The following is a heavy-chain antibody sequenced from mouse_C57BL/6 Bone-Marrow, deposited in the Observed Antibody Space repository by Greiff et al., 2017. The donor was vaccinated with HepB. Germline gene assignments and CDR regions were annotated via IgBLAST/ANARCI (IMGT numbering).Heavy chain of an antibody. V-gene: IGHV1-55*01. CDR3: ARAPLPSTTVEGDYAMDY. Sequence: VQLQQPGAELVKPGASVKMSCKASGYTFTSYWITWVKQRPGQGLEWIGDIYPGSGSTNYNEKFKSKATLTVDTSSSTAYMQLSSLTSEDSAVYYWARAPLPSTTVEGDYAMDYWGQGTSVTVSS. CDR1: GYTFTSYW. CDR2: IYPGSGST. J-gene: IGHJ4*01. D-gene: IGHD1-1*01.